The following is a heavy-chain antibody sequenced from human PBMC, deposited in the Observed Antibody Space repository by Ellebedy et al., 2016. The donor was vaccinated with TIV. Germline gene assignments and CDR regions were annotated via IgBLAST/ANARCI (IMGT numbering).Heavy chain of an antibody. CDR2: IYSDNVT. CDR3: ARGRSPDQ. D-gene: IGHD1-26*01. V-gene: IGHV3-53*01. J-gene: IGHJ5*02. CDR1: GFTVNRDS. Sequence: GESLKISXAASGFTVNRDSMNWVRQAPGKGLEWIAVIYSDNVTKYGDSVKGRFTISRDNAKNSLYLQMNSLRAEDTAVYYCARGRSPDQWGQGTLVTVSS.